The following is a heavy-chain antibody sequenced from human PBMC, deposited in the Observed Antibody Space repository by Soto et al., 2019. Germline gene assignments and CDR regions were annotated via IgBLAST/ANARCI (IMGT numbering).Heavy chain of an antibody. CDR3: ARDLGYCSGGSCYPRPGQIDY. V-gene: IGHV3-74*01. D-gene: IGHD2-15*01. CDR2: INSDGSST. Sequence: GGSLRLSCAASGFTFSSYWMHWVRQAPGKGLVWVSRINSDGSSTSYADSVKGRFTISRDNAKNTLYLQMNSLRAEDTAVYYCARDLGYCSGGSCYPRPGQIDYWGQGTLVTVSS. CDR1: GFTFSSYW. J-gene: IGHJ4*02.